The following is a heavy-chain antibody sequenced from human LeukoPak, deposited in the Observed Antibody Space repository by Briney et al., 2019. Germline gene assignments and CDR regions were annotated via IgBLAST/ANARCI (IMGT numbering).Heavy chain of an antibody. Sequence: GGSLRLSRVASGFTFRNYGMQWVRQAPGKGLEWVAVIWYDGSQQNYADSMKGRFTISRDNSKSTLYLQMISLRAEDTAVYYCATVRRGSSGWHADVWGQGTTVTVSS. CDR3: ATVRRGSSGWHADV. D-gene: IGHD6-19*01. V-gene: IGHV3-33*01. CDR2: IWYDGSQQ. J-gene: IGHJ6*02. CDR1: GFTFRNYG.